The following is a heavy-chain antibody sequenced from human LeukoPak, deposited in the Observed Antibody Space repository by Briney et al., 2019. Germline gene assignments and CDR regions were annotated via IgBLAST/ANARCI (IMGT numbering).Heavy chain of an antibody. CDR2: IWYDGSNK. D-gene: IGHD1-26*01. Sequence: GGSLRLSCAASGFTFSSYGMPWVRQAPGKGLEWVAVIWYDGSNKYYADSVKGRFTISRDNSKNTLYLQMNSLRAEDTAVYYCARDRSGSYPEIDYWGQGTLVTVSS. CDR1: GFTFSSYG. J-gene: IGHJ4*02. CDR3: ARDRSGSYPEIDY. V-gene: IGHV3-33*01.